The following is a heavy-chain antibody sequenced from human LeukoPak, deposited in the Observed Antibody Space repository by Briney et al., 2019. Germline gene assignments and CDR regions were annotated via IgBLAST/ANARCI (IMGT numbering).Heavy chain of an antibody. CDR1: GGTFSSYA. J-gene: IGHJ6*02. CDR2: IIPILGVP. Sequence: SVKVSCKASGGTFSSYAISWVRQAPGQGLEWMGSIIPILGVPNYAQKFQGRVTITADKSTSTAYMELSSLRSEDTAVYYCARARVTTVTTGGGGYYYYGMDVWGQGTTVTVSS. V-gene: IGHV1-69*04. D-gene: IGHD4-17*01. CDR3: ARARVTTVTTGGGGYYYYGMDV.